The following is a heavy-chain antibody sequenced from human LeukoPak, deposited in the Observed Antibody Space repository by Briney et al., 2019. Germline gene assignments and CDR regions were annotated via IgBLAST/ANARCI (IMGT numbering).Heavy chain of an antibody. Sequence: TGGSLRLSCAASGFTFNTYWMSWVRQAPGKGLEWVANINQDGSVKYYVDSVKGRFTISRDNAKNSLYLQKNSLRAEDTAVYYCARKGLPDYWGQGTLVTVSS. CDR1: GFTFNTYW. V-gene: IGHV3-7*01. CDR3: ARKGLPDY. D-gene: IGHD4-11*01. J-gene: IGHJ4*02. CDR2: INQDGSVK.